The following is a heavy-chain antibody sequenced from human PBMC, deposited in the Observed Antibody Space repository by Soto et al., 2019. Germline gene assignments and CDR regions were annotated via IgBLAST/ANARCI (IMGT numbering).Heavy chain of an antibody. J-gene: IGHJ4*02. Sequence: EVQLLESGGGLVQPGGSLRLSCAASGFTFSSYAMSWVRQAPGKGLEWVSAISGSGGTTYYADSVKGRFTFSRDNSKNTPYRQMNSLRAEDTAVYYCAKATHYDFWSGYYYFDYWGQGTLVTVSS. V-gene: IGHV3-23*01. CDR3: AKATHYDFWSGYYYFDY. CDR1: GFTFSSYA. CDR2: ISGSGGTT. D-gene: IGHD3-3*01.